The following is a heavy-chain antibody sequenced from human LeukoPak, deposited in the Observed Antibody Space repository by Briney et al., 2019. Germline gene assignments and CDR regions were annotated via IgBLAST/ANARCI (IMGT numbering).Heavy chain of an antibody. D-gene: IGHD6-13*01. J-gene: IGHJ1*01. CDR2: ISAYNGNT. Sequence: ASVKVSCKASGYTFTSYGISWVRQAPGQGLEWMGWISAYNGNTNYAQKLQGRVTMTTDTSTSTAYMELRSLRSDDTAVYYCARAPAAGTVWRYFQHWGQGTLVTVSS. CDR3: ARAPAAGTVWRYFQH. V-gene: IGHV1-18*01. CDR1: GYTFTSYG.